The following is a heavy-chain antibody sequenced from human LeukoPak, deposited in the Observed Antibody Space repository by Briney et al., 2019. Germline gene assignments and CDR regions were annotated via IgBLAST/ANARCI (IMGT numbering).Heavy chain of an antibody. CDR1: GYTFTSYY. CDR2: INPSGGST. V-gene: IGHV1-46*01. CDR3: ARDLGAQLLSYYYYYMDV. Sequence: ASVKVSCKASGYTFTSYYMHWVRQAPGQGLEWMGIINPSGGSTSYAQKFQGRVTMTRDMSTSTVYMELSSLRSEDTAVYYCARDLGAQLLSYYYYYMDVWGKGTTVTISS. D-gene: IGHD2-2*01. J-gene: IGHJ6*03.